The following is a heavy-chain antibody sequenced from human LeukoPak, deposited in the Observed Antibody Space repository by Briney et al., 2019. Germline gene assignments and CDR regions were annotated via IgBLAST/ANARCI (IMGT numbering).Heavy chain of an antibody. D-gene: IGHD2-15*01. Sequence: ASVRVSCKASGYTFTGYYMNWVRQAPGQGLEWMGWINPNSGGTNYAQKFQGRVTMTRDTSISTAYQELSRLRSDDTAVYYCVRTPIDCSGGSCYSRFDPWGQGTLVTLSS. CDR2: INPNSGGT. J-gene: IGHJ5*02. V-gene: IGHV1-2*02. CDR1: GYTFTGYY. CDR3: VRTPIDCSGGSCYSRFDP.